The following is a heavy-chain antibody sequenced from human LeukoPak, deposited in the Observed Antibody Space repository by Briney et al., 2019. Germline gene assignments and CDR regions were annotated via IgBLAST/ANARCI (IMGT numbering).Heavy chain of an antibody. CDR3: AKFSAAADSFDV. D-gene: IGHD6-13*01. Sequence: GGSQRLSCAASGFTFSTYWMSWVRQAPGKGLEWVANIKQDGIVIYYVDSVKGRFTISRDNAKNSLYLQMNSLRAEDTAVYYCAKFSAAADSFDVWGQGTMVTVSS. J-gene: IGHJ3*01. CDR2: IKQDGIVI. V-gene: IGHV3-7*02. CDR1: GFTFSTYW.